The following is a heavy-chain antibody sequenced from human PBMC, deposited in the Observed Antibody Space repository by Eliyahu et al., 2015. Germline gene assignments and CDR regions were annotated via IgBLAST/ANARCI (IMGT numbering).Heavy chain of an antibody. CDR1: XFTXSNAW. J-gene: IGHJ4*02. Sequence: EVQLVESGGGLVKPGGXLXLSCAASXFTXSNAWMSWVRQGPGKGLEWIGRIKSTSDGGTTDYTAPVKGRFTISRDDSKNTLYLQMNSLKTEDTAIYYCTIYDSSGFFLDYWGQGTLVTVSS. D-gene: IGHD3-22*01. V-gene: IGHV3-15*01. CDR3: TIYDSSGFFLDY. CDR2: IKSTSDGGTT.